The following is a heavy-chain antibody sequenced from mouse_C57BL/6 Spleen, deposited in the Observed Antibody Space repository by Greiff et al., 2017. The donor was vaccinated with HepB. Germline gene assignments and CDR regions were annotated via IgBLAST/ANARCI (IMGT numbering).Heavy chain of an antibody. J-gene: IGHJ4*01. CDR3: ARFYDYGGGAYYAMDY. V-gene: IGHV1-69*01. Sequence: VQLQQPGAELVMPGASVKLSCKASGYTFTSYWMHWVKQRPGQGLEWIGEIDPSDSYTNYNQKSKGKSTLTVDKSSSTAYMQLSSLTSEDSAVYYCARFYDYGGGAYYAMDYWGQGTSDTISS. CDR1: GYTFTSYW. CDR2: IDPSDSYT. D-gene: IGHD2-4*01.